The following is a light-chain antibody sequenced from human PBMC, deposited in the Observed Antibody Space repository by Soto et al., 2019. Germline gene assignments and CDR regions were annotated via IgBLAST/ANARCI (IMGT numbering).Light chain of an antibody. CDR1: QNIGDW. J-gene: IGKJ1*01. CDR2: DVS. V-gene: IGKV1-5*01. Sequence: DIEMTQSPSTLSPSLGDIFTITCRASQNIGDWLAWYQQKPGKAPKLLVYDVSSLQSGVPSRFSGSGSGTEFTLTISSLQPDDFATYYCQHYNTYSGTFGQGTKVDIK. CDR3: QHYNTYSGT.